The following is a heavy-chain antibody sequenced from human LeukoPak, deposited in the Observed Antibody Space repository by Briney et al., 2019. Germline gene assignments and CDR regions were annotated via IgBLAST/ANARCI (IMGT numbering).Heavy chain of an antibody. CDR3: ARRGFGDV. CDR1: GYSFTSYW. V-gene: IGHV5-51*01. Sequence: KRGESLKISGKCSGYSFTSYWIGWVRQLPGKGVEGMGIIYPGASHTRYSPSFQGQVTISADKSISTAYLQWTSLKASDTAMYYCARRGFGDVWGQGTTVIVSS. CDR2: IYPGASHT. J-gene: IGHJ6*02. D-gene: IGHD3-16*01.